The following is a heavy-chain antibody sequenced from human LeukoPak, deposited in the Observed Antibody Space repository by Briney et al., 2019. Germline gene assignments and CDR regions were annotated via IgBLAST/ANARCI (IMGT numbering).Heavy chain of an antibody. D-gene: IGHD6-13*01. J-gene: IGHJ4*02. CDR2: ISTYNGNT. CDR1: GYTFTNYG. Sequence: GASVKVSCKASGYTFTNYGLSWARQAPGQGLEWMGWISTYNGNTNYAQKFQGRVTMTTDKSTSTGYMEMRSLRSDDTAVYYCARGGVSNSWYRTPDYWGQGTLVTVSS. V-gene: IGHV1-18*01. CDR3: ARGGVSNSWYRTPDY.